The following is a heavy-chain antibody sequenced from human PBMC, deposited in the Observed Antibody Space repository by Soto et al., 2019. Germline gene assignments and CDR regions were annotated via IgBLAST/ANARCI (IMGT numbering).Heavy chain of an antibody. D-gene: IGHD6-13*01. CDR3: ARRGSSAPPYV. CDR1: GGTFSSYA. CDR2: SIPIFGTA. J-gene: IGHJ6*02. V-gene: IGHV1-69*13. Sequence: SVKVSCKASGGTFSSYAISWVRQALGQGLEWMGGSIPIFGTAHYAQKFQGRVTITADESTGTAYMERSSLRSEGTPVYNSARRGSSAPPYVLCPWTTVTVPS.